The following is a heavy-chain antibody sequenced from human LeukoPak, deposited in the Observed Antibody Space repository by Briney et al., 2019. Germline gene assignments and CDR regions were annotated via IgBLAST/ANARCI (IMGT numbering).Heavy chain of an antibody. D-gene: IGHD5-12*01. CDR2: MNNGPGAT. J-gene: IGHJ6*02. V-gene: IGHV3-23*01. CDR1: GFSFCTTP. CDR3: AKTHYDLLDV. Sequence: GGSLRLSCAASGFSFCTTPMSWVRQPPGKGLEWVSAMNNGPGATFYRDSVRGRFTTSRDDSKSTMYLQMNSLRAEDTGTYYCAKTHYDLLDVWGQGTTVTVSS.